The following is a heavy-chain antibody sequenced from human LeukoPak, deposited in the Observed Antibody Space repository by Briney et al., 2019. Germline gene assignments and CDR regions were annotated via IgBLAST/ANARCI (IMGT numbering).Heavy chain of an antibody. CDR3: AKDSPSSITIFGVVITETGDY. CDR1: GFTFSSYA. Sequence: GGSLRLSCAASGFTFSSYAMSWVRQAPGKGLEWVSAISGSGGSTYYADSVKGRFTISRDNSKNTLYLQMNSLRAEDTAVYYCAKDSPSSITIFGVVITETGDYWGQGTLVTVSS. V-gene: IGHV3-23*01. J-gene: IGHJ4*02. CDR2: ISGSGGST. D-gene: IGHD3-3*01.